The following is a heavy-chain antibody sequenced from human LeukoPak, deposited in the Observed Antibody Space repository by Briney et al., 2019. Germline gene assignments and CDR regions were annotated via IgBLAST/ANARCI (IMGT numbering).Heavy chain of an antibody. V-gene: IGHV4-39*07. J-gene: IGHJ4*02. CDR1: GVSISSSNSY. CDR3: ARGVRIWRSPPTFDY. D-gene: IGHD1-26*01. Sequence: PSETLSLTCTVSGVSISSSNSYWGWIRQPPGKGLEWIGSIYYSGNTYYNASLKSRVTISVDTSKNQFSLKLSSVTAADTAVYYCARGVRIWRSPPTFDYWGQGTLVTVSS. CDR2: IYYSGNT.